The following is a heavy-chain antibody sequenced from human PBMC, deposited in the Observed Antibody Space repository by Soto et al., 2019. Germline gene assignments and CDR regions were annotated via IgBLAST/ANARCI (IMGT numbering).Heavy chain of an antibody. CDR2: IYYSGST. V-gene: IGHV4-31*03. D-gene: IGHD3-16*01. J-gene: IGHJ3*02. CDR1: GGSISSGGYY. Sequence: VQLQESGPGLVKPSQTLSLTCTVSGGSISSGGYYWSWIRQHPGKGLEWIGYIYYSGSTYYNPSLKSRVTISVDTSKNQFSLKLSSVTAADTAVYSCARDSLDYAPDAFDIWGQGTMVTVSS. CDR3: ARDSLDYAPDAFDI.